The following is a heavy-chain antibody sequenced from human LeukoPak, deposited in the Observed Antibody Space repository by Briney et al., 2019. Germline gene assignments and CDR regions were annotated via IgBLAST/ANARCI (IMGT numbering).Heavy chain of an antibody. CDR1: GYTFTSYF. Sequence: ASVKVSCKASGYTFTSYFVHWVRQAPGQGLEWVGIINFSGGSTNYAQKYEGRVTMTRDTSTSTVYMELSSLRSEDTAVYYCARELTGNTDYWGQGTLVTVSS. J-gene: IGHJ4*02. CDR2: INFSGGST. V-gene: IGHV1-46*01. CDR3: ARELTGNTDY. D-gene: IGHD7-27*01.